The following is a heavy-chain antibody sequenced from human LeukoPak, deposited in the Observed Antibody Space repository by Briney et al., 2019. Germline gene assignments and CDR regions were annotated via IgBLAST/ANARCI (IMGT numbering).Heavy chain of an antibody. CDR3: ARKGDSSSWFANAFDI. V-gene: IGHV1-18*04. Sequence: ASVKVSCLASGYTFRNYGINWVRQAPGEGLEWMGWISAYNGNANYAQKLRGRVTMTTDTSTSTAYMELRSLRSDDTAVYYCARKGDSSSWFANAFDIWGQGTMVTVSS. D-gene: IGHD6-13*01. CDR1: GYTFRNYG. CDR2: ISAYNGNA. J-gene: IGHJ3*02.